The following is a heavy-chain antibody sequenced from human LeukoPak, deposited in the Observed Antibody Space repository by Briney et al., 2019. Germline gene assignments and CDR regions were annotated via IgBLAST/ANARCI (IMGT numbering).Heavy chain of an antibody. J-gene: IGHJ6*02. CDR2: LSSSSGAI. CDR3: ARSGKPYGLDV. CDR1: GFTFTYFS. D-gene: IGHD3-10*01. Sequence: GGSLRLSCAASGFTFTYFSMNWVRQAPGKGPEWLSYLSSSSGAIYYADSVKGRFTISKDNARNTLYLQMNSLRDEDTGVYYCARSGKPYGLDVWGQGTTVTVSS. V-gene: IGHV3-48*02.